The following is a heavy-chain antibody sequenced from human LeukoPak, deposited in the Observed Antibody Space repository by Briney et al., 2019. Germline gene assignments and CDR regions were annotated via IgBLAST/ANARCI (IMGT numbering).Heavy chain of an antibody. CDR1: GFTVSSNY. CDR3: AKDLTAMVHDY. Sequence: PGGSLRLSCAASGFTVSSNYMSWVRQAPGKGLEWVSVTYSDSSTYYADSVKGRFTISRDNSKNTLYLQMNNLRAEDTAVYYCAKDLTAMVHDYWGQGTLVTVSS. J-gene: IGHJ4*02. V-gene: IGHV3-53*01. CDR2: TYSDSST. D-gene: IGHD5-18*01.